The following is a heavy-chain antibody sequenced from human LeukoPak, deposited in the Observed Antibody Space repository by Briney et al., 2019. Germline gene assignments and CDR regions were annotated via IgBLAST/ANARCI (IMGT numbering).Heavy chain of an antibody. CDR1: GGSISSSY. D-gene: IGHD2-2*01. Sequence: SETLSLTCTVSGGSISSSYWTWIRQPAGKGLEWIGRIYSSGSANYNPSLKSRLTMSVDTSRNQFSLKLNSVTAADTAVYYCARECFSSICPYNNMDVWGQGTTVTVSS. J-gene: IGHJ6*02. CDR3: ARECFSSICPYNNMDV. CDR2: IYSSGSA. V-gene: IGHV4-4*07.